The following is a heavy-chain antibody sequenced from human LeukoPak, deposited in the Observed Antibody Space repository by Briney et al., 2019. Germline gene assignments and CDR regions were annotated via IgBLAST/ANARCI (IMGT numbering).Heavy chain of an antibody. Sequence: SETLSLTCTVSGDSISSGSYYWSWIRQPAGKGLEWIGRIYNSGTTNYNPSLKSRVTISEDASKNQFSLNLSFVTAADTAVYYCARTVTSGSPYFDSWGQGTLVTASS. CDR3: ARTVTSGSPYFDS. V-gene: IGHV4-61*02. CDR2: IYNSGTT. D-gene: IGHD2-15*01. J-gene: IGHJ4*02. CDR1: GDSISSGSYY.